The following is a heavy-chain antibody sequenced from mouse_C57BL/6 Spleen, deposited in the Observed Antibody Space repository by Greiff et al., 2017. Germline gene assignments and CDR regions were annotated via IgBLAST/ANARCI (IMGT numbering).Heavy chain of an antibody. Sequence: SGAELVKPGASVKISCKASGYAFSSYWMNWVKQRPGKGLEWIGQIYPGDGDTNYNGKFKGKATLTADKSSSTAYMQLISLTSEDSAVYFCARSSTVVSRWYFDVWGTGTTVTVSS. CDR3: ARSSTVVSRWYFDV. D-gene: IGHD1-1*01. CDR2: IYPGDGDT. V-gene: IGHV1-80*01. J-gene: IGHJ1*03. CDR1: GYAFSSYW.